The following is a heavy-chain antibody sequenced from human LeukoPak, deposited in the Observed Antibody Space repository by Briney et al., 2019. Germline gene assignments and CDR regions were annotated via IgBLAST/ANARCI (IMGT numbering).Heavy chain of an antibody. Sequence: SETLSLTCAVDGGSFSDYYWSWIRQPPGKGLEWIGYIYYSGSTNYNPSLKSRVTISVDTSKNQFSLKLSSLTAADTAVYYCAREGQLEIPLFYWYFDLWGRGTLVTVSS. V-gene: IGHV4-59*01. CDR3: AREGQLEIPLFYWYFDL. D-gene: IGHD1-1*01. CDR2: IYYSGST. CDR1: GGSFSDYY. J-gene: IGHJ2*01.